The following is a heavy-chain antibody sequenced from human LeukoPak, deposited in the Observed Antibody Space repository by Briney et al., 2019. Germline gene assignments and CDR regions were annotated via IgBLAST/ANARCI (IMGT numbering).Heavy chain of an antibody. CDR3: AKAYGGYESHYYYYGMDV. D-gene: IGHD5-12*01. J-gene: IGHJ6*02. V-gene: IGHV3-30*18. CDR1: GFTFSYYG. CDR2: ISYDGSNE. Sequence: RGSLRLSCAASGFTFSYYGMHWVRQAPGKGLEWVVVISYDGSNEYYADSVKGRFTISRDNSKNTLYLQMNSLRAEDTAVYYCAKAYGGYESHYYYYGMDVWGQGTTVTVSS.